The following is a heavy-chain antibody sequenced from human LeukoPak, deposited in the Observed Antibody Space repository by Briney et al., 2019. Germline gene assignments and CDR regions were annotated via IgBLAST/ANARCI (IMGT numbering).Heavy chain of an antibody. J-gene: IGHJ6*02. CDR1: GGTFSSYA. Sequence: GSSVKVSCKASGGTFSSYAISWVRQAPGQGLEWMGRIIPILGIANYAQKLQGRVTITADKSTSTAYMELSSLRSEDTAAYYCARSRFPVVAASMDVWGQGTTVTVSS. V-gene: IGHV1-69*04. CDR2: IIPILGIA. CDR3: ARSRFPVVAASMDV. D-gene: IGHD2-15*01.